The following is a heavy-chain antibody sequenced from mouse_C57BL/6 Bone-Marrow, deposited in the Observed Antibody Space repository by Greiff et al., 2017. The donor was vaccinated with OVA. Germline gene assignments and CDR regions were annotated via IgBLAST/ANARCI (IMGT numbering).Heavy chain of an antibody. CDR2: INPGSGGT. V-gene: IGHV1-54*01. CDR1: GYAFTNYL. D-gene: IGHD2-5*01. J-gene: IGHJ4*01. Sequence: VQLQESGAELVRPGTSVKVSCKASGYAFTNYLIEWVKQRPGQGLEWIGVINPGSGGTNYNEKFKGKATLTADKSSRTAYMQLSSLTSEDSAVYFCARKGYYSNLYAMDYWGQGTSVTVSA. CDR3: ARKGYYSNLYAMDY.